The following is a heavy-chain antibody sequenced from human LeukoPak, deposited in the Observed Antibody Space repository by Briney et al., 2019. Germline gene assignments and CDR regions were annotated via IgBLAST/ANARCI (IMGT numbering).Heavy chain of an antibody. CDR1: GYTFTGYY. Sequence: ASVKVSCKASGYTFTGYYMHWVRQAPGQGLEWMGWINPNSGGTNYAQKFQGRVTMTRDTSISTAYMELSRLKSDDTAVYYCARDPDGSGWYYYFDYWGQGILVTVSS. CDR2: INPNSGGT. CDR3: ARDPDGSGWYYYFDY. J-gene: IGHJ4*02. V-gene: IGHV1-2*02. D-gene: IGHD6-19*01.